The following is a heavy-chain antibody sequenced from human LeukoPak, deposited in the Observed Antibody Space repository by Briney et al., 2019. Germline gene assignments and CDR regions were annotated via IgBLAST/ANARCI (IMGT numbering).Heavy chain of an antibody. CDR2: INPNSGGT. Sequence: ASVKVSCKASGYTFTGYYIHWVRQAPGQGLEWMGWINPNSGGTNYAQKFQGRVTMTRDTSISTAYMELSRLRSDDTAVYYCARSSAARSGLWFDPWGQGTLVTVSS. D-gene: IGHD3-3*01. J-gene: IGHJ5*02. CDR1: GYTFTGYY. CDR3: ARSSAARSGLWFDP. V-gene: IGHV1-2*02.